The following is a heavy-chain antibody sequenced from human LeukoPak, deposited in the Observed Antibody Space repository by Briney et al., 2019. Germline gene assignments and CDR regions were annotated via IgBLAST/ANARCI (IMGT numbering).Heavy chain of an antibody. J-gene: IGHJ3*02. CDR1: GFTFSSYS. V-gene: IGHV3-21*04. CDR2: ISSSSSYI. Sequence: PGGSLRLSCAASGFTFSSYSMSWVRQAPGKGLEWVSSISSSSSYIYYADSVKGRFAISRDHAKNSPYLQMNSLRAEDTAVYYCARESGYAFDIWGQGRMVTVSS. CDR3: ARESGYAFDI. D-gene: IGHD5-12*01.